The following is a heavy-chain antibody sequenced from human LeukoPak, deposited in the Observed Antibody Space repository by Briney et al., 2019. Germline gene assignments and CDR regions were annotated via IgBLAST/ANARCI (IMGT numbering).Heavy chain of an antibody. D-gene: IGHD3-22*01. Sequence: ASVTVSCTASGYTFTGYYMHWVRQAPAQGLEWMGWINPNSGGTNYAQKFQGRVTMTRDTSISTAYMELRRLRSDDTAVYYCARGAHYHDSSEGFDYWGQGTLVSVSS. CDR3: ARGAHYHDSSEGFDY. V-gene: IGHV1-2*02. CDR1: GYTFTGYY. CDR2: INPNSGGT. J-gene: IGHJ4*02.